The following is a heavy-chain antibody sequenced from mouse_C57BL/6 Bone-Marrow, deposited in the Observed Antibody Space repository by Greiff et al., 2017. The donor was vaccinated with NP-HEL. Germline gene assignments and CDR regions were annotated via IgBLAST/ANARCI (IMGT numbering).Heavy chain of an antibody. J-gene: IGHJ3*01. CDR2: IYPGGGYT. CDR1: GYTFTNYW. Sequence: VQLQESGAELVRPGTSVKMSCKASGYTFTNYWIGWAKQRPGHGLEWIGDIYPGGGYTNYNEKFKGKATLTADKSSSTAYMQFSSLTSEDSAIYYCARFGDYPWFAYWGQGTLVTVSA. D-gene: IGHD2-4*01. V-gene: IGHV1-63*01. CDR3: ARFGDYPWFAY.